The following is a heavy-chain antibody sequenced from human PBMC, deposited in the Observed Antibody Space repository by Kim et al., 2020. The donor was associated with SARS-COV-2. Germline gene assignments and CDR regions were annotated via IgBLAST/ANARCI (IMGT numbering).Heavy chain of an antibody. CDR3: ARGGSSGSYQGDY. D-gene: IGHD3-10*01. V-gene: IGHV1-2*02. CDR1: GYTFAGYY. CDR2: INCDSGGT. J-gene: IGHJ4*02. Sequence: ASVKVSCKASGYTFAGYYMHWVRQAPGQGREWMGYINCDSGGTNYAPKFEGRVTMTRDTSISTAYMELSSLTSDDTAEYYCARGGSSGSYQGDYWGQGTLVTVSS.